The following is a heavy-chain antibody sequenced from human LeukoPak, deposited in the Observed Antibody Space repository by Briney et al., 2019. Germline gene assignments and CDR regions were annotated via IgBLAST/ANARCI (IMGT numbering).Heavy chain of an antibody. CDR1: GGSFSGYY. CDR2: INHSGST. J-gene: IGHJ3*02. D-gene: IGHD3-10*01. CDR3: ATSYYISHAFDI. V-gene: IGHV4-34*01. Sequence: SETLSLTCAVYGGSFSGYYWSWIRQPPGKGLEWIGEINHSGSTNYNPSLKSRVTISVDTSKNQFSLKLSSVTAADTVVYYCATSYYISHAFDIWGQGTMVTVSS.